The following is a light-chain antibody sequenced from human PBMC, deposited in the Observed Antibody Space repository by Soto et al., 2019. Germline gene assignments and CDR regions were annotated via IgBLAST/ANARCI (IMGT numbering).Light chain of an antibody. Sequence: QSVLTQPPSASGTPGQRVPISCSGSSSNIGSNYVYWYRQLPGTAPKLLIYGNNQRPSGVPDRFSGSKSGTSASLAISGLRSEDEADYYCATWDDSLRGWVFGGGTQLTVL. V-gene: IGLV1-47*02. CDR1: SSNIGSNY. CDR3: ATWDDSLRGWV. CDR2: GNN. J-gene: IGLJ3*02.